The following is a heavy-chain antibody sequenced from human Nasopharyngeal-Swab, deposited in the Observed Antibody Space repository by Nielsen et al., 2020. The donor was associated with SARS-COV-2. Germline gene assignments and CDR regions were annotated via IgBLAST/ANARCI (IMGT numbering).Heavy chain of an antibody. D-gene: IGHD2-15*01. Sequence: GGSLRLSCAASGFTFSDYYMSWIRQAPGKGLVWVSRINPDGRSTAYADSVKGRFTISRDNAKNTVYLQMNSLRAEDTAVYYCARGKDCGGGSCNGYHYYGMDVWGLGTTVTVSS. V-gene: IGHV3-74*01. CDR1: GFTFSDYY. J-gene: IGHJ6*02. CDR3: ARGKDCGGGSCNGYHYYGMDV. CDR2: INPDGRST.